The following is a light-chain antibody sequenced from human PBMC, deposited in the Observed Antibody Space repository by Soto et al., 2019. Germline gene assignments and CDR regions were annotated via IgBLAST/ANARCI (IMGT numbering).Light chain of an antibody. J-gene: IGLJ3*02. CDR3: QTWDTDIQV. CDR1: SGHSSYA. V-gene: IGLV4-69*01. CDR2: FNSDGSH. Sequence: QLVLTQSPSASASLGASVKLTCTLSSGHSSYAIAWHQQQPEKGPRYLMKFNSDGSHSKGDGIPDRFSGSSSGAERYLTISSLQSEDEADYYCQTWDTDIQVFGGGTKVTVL.